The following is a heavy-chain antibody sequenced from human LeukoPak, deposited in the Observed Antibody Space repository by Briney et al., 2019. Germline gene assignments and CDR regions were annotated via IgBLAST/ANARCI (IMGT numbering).Heavy chain of an antibody. J-gene: IGHJ4*02. CDR2: ITSDSSTI. V-gene: IGHV3-48*02. CDR1: GFTFSTYS. CDR3: ARDRPNTGFDFDY. D-gene: IGHD3-10*01. Sequence: GGSLRLSCAASGFTFSTYSMNWVRQAPGKGLEWLSYITSDSSTIYYADSVRGRFTISRDNAKNSLYLQMNSLRDEDTAVYSCARDRPNTGFDFDYWGRGTLVAVSS.